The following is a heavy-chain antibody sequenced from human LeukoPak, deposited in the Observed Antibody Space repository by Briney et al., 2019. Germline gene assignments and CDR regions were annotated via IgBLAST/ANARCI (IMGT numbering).Heavy chain of an antibody. D-gene: IGHD5-12*01. V-gene: IGHV3-23*01. J-gene: IGHJ4*02. CDR1: GFTFSNYA. Sequence: GGSLRLSCAASGFTFSNYAMTWVRQAPGKGLEWVSALSDSGASKYYADSVKGRFTISRDNAKSSLFLQMNSLRAEDTAVYYCATYSGYDRIFDYWGQGTLVTVSS. CDR2: LSDSGASK. CDR3: ATYSGYDRIFDY.